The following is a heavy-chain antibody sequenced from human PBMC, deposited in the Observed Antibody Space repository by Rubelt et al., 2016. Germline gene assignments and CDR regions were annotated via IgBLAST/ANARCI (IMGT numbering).Heavy chain of an antibody. D-gene: IGHD3-3*01. Sequence: QVQLVQSGAEVKKPGSSVKVSCKASGGTFSSYAISWVRQATGQGLEWMGWMNPNSGNTGYAQKFQGRVTMTRNTSISTAYMELGSLRSEDTAVYYCARLSITIFGVVVYYYGMDVWGQGTTVTVSS. J-gene: IGHJ6*02. CDR2: MNPNSGNT. V-gene: IGHV1-8*02. CDR3: ARLSITIFGVVVYYYGMDV. CDR1: GGTFSSYA.